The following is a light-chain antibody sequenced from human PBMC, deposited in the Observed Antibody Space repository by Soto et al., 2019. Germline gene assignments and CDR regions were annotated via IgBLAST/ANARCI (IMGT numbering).Light chain of an antibody. CDR3: QQYTNWPPIT. J-gene: IGKJ5*01. CDR2: GSS. CDR1: QSVGSN. Sequence: EILLTHSPATLPVSPGERAPLSCRASQSVGSNLAWFQQKPGQAPRLLIYGSSTRATGVPARFSGSGSGADFTLTISNLQSEDFAVYYCQQYTNWPPITFGQGTRLEIK. V-gene: IGKV3-15*01.